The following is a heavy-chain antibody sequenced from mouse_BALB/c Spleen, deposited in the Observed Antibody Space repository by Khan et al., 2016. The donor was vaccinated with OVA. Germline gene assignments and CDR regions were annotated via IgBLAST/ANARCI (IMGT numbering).Heavy chain of an antibody. V-gene: IGHV5-6*01. Sequence: EVELVESGGDLVKPGGSLKLSCAVSGFTFSTYGMSWVRQTPDMRLEWVATISTGGHYTYYPDSVKGRFTISRDNAMNPLYLQMSILKSEDTAIYYCTRLAYYYNSEGFAYWGQGTLVAVSA. CDR3: TRLAYYYNSEGFAY. CDR1: GFTFSTYG. J-gene: IGHJ3*01. D-gene: IGHD1-1*01. CDR2: ISTGGHYT.